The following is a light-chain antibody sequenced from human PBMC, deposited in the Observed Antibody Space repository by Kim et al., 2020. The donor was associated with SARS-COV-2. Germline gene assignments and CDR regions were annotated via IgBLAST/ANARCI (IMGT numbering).Light chain of an antibody. V-gene: IGKV1-39*01. Sequence: DIQMTQSPSSLSASVGDRVTITCRASQSITSHLNWFQQKPGKAPKLLIYAASSLQSGVPSRFSGSGSGTDFTLTISSLQPEDFATYYCQQSYSTPFTVGPGTKVDIK. CDR3: QQSYSTPFT. CDR1: QSITSH. CDR2: AAS. J-gene: IGKJ3*01.